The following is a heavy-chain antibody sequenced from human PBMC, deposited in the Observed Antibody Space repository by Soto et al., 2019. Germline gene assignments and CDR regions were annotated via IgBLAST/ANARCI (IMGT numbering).Heavy chain of an antibody. Sequence: QVQLVQSGAEVKKPGSSVKVSCKASGGTFSSYTISWVRQAPGQGLEWMGRIIPILGIANYAQKFQGRVTITADKSTSTAYMELSSLRSEDTAVYYCASDGITMVRGGLNDGDDYWGQGTLVTVSS. D-gene: IGHD3-10*01. V-gene: IGHV1-69*02. CDR1: GGTFSSYT. CDR2: IIPILGIA. CDR3: ASDGITMVRGGLNDGDDY. J-gene: IGHJ4*02.